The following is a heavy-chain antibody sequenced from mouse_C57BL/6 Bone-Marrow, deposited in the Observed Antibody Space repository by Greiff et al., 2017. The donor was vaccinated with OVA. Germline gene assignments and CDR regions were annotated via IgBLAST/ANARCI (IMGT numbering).Heavy chain of an antibody. V-gene: IGHV1-19*01. J-gene: IGHJ1*03. CDR2: INPYNGGT. CDR1: GYTFTDYY. Sequence: VQLKQSGPVLVKPGASVKMSCKASGYTFTDYYMNWVKQSHGKSLEWIGVINPYNGGTSYNQKFKGKATLTVDKSSSTAYMELNSLTSEDSAVYYCASESITTVDWYFDVWGTGTTVTVSS. CDR3: ASESITTVDWYFDV. D-gene: IGHD1-1*01.